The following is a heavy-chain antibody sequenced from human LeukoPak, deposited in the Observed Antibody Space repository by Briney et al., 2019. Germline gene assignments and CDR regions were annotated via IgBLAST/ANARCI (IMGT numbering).Heavy chain of an antibody. J-gene: IGHJ4*02. CDR1: GFTFSSYA. Sequence: PGGSLRLSCAASGFTFSSYAMSWVRQAPGKGLEWVSAISGSGGSTYYADSVKGRFTISRDNSKNTLYLQMNSLRAEDTAVYYCARYFYTTSAYTPLLHWGQGALVTVSS. CDR3: ARYFYTTSAYTPLLH. D-gene: IGHD3-22*01. V-gene: IGHV3-23*01. CDR2: ISGSGGST.